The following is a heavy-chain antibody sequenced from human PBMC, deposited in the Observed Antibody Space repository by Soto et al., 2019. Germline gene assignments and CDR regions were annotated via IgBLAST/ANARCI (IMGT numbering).Heavy chain of an antibody. CDR2: ISGSGGST. Sequence: GSLRLSCVASGFSFSSYAMSWVRQAPGKGLEWVSAISGSGGSTYYADSVKGRVTMTRDMSITTVYMELNNLSPDDTAVYYCGRGRSGQIVVFYWGQGNPVTVS. D-gene: IGHD1-26*01. CDR3: GRGRSGQIVVFY. V-gene: IGHV3-23*01. CDR1: GFSFSSYA. J-gene: IGHJ4*02.